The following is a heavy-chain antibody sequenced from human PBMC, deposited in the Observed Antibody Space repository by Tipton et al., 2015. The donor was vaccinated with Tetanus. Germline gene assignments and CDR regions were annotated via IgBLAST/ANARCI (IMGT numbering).Heavy chain of an antibody. V-gene: IGHV3-21*04. CDR3: AKRGQQWVVSSYFDS. J-gene: IGHJ4*01. CDR1: GFSFSNYK. CDR2: ISSTSRYI. Sequence: SLRLSCEVSGFSFSNYKMNWVRQGPGRGLEWVSSISSTSRYINYADSVKGRFTISRDNAKNSLFLEMNSLRADDTAVYFCAKRGQQWVVSSYFDSWGQGTLVAVSS. D-gene: IGHD6-19*01.